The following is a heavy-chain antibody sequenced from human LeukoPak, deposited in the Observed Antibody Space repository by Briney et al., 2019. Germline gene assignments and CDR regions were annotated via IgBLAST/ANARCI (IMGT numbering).Heavy chain of an antibody. V-gene: IGHV3-15*01. CDR3: TTELDVRPNHY. D-gene: IGHD1-14*01. J-gene: IGHJ4*02. CDR1: GFTFTTYY. CDR2: IKRKSDGGTT. Sequence: GGSLRLSCAASGFTFTTYYMSWVRQAPGKGLEWVGRIKRKSDGGTTDYAAPVKGRFTISRDDSKNTLYLQMNSLKSEDTAVYYCTTELDVRPNHYWGQGTLVTVSS.